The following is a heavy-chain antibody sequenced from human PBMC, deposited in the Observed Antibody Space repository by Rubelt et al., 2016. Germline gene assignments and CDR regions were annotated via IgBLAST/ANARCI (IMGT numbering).Heavy chain of an antibody. Sequence: GGPLELSFQVSGLTLEDYAFPWAGQAPGKGLDWVALFIWEGISSYFPHSVKGPFPTPRATAKNSLYLQMDSLRVEETAVYHCARDLGFVLRLGELGQGYWGQGTLVTVSS. D-gene: IGHD3-16*01. CDR3: ARDLGFVLRLGELGQGY. CDR2: FIWEGISS. V-gene: IGHV3-20*02. J-gene: IGHJ4*02. CDR1: GLTLEDYA.